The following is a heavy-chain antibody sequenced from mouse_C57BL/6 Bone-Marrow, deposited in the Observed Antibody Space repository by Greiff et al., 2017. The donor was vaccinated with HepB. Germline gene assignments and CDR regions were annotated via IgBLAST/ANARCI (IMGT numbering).Heavy chain of an antibody. Sequence: VQLQQPGAELVRPGSSVKLSCKASGYTFTSYWMHWVKQRPIQGLEWIGNIDPSDSETHYNQKFKDKATLTVDKSSSTAYMQLSSLTSEDSAVYYCARAITTNYFDYWGQGTTLTVSS. V-gene: IGHV1-52*01. J-gene: IGHJ2*01. CDR3: ARAITTNYFDY. CDR1: GYTFTSYW. CDR2: IDPSDSET. D-gene: IGHD1-1*01.